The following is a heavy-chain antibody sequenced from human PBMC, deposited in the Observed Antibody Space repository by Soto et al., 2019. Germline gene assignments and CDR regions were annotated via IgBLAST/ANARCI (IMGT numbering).Heavy chain of an antibody. Sequence: ASVKVSCKVSGYTLTELSMHWVRQAPGKGLEWMGGFDPEDGETIYAQKFQGRATMTEDTSTDTAYMELSSLRSEDTAVYYCATDYSGYSSGWYFLDGMDVWGQGTTVTVSS. D-gene: IGHD6-19*01. CDR2: FDPEDGET. V-gene: IGHV1-24*01. CDR1: GYTLTELS. CDR3: ATDYSGYSSGWYFLDGMDV. J-gene: IGHJ6*02.